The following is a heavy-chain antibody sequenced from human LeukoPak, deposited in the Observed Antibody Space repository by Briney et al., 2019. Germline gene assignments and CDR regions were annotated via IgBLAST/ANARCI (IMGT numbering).Heavy chain of an antibody. CDR3: ARESFPNYYDSSGYYYDY. CDR2: IIPLFGTA. D-gene: IGHD3-22*01. J-gene: IGHJ4*02. V-gene: IGHV1-69*13. Sequence: SVKVSCKASGGTFSRYAISWVRQAPGQGLEWMGGIIPLFGTANYAQKFQGRVTITADESTSTAYMELSSLRSEDTAVYYCARESFPNYYDSSGYYYDYWGQGTLVTVSS. CDR1: GGTFSRYA.